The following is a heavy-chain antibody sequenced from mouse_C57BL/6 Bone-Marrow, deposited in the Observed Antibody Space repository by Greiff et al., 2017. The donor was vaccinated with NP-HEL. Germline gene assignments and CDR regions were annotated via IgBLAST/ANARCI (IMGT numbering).Heavy chain of an antibody. J-gene: IGHJ2*01. V-gene: IGHV5-4*01. Sequence: EVKLMESGGGLVKPGGSLKLSCAASGFTFSSYAMSWVRQTPEKRLEWVATISDGGSYTYYPDNVKGRFTISRDNAKNNLYLQMSHLKSEDTAMYYCARDGWDDFDCWGQGTTLTVSS. CDR1: GFTFSSYA. CDR3: ARDGWDDFDC. D-gene: IGHD4-1*01. CDR2: ISDGGSYT.